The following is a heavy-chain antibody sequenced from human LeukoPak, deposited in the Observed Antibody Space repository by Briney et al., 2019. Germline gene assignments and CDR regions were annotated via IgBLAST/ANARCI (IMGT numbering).Heavy chain of an antibody. CDR2: ISRSSSYI. J-gene: IGHJ2*01. D-gene: IGHD3-22*01. CDR1: GFTFNAYS. V-gene: IGHV3-21*01. Sequence: KSGGSQRLSCAASGFTFNAYSMNWVRQAPGKGLELVSSISRSSSYIYYADSVQGRFTISRDNAKNSLYLQLNSPRAEDTAVYYCARAGSSSGSYFWYFDLCGRRALVTVSS. CDR3: ARAGSSSGSYFWYFDL.